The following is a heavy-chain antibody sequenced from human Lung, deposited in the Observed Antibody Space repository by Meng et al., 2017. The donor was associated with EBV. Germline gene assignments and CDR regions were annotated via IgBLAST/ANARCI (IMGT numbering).Heavy chain of an antibody. Sequence: QGERQGLGPGLVKPLQTLSPTCTFSGGSISSGGYYWSWIRQPPGKGLEWIGYIYSSGSTYYNPSLKSRASISIDTSKNQFSLKVTSPTAADTAVYYCGVGLGSYNSHWGQGTLVTVSS. D-gene: IGHD1-26*01. CDR2: IYSSGST. V-gene: IGHV4-30-4*08. CDR1: GGSISSGGYY. J-gene: IGHJ4*02. CDR3: GVGLGSYNSH.